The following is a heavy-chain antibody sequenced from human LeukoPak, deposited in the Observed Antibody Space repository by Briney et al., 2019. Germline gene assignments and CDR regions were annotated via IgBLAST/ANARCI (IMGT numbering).Heavy chain of an antibody. D-gene: IGHD3-10*01. CDR2: IYYSGST. J-gene: IGHJ4*02. CDR1: GGSISSYY. V-gene: IGHV4-59*01. CDR3: AVGSGTQDVVYFGY. Sequence: PSETLSLTCTVSGGSISSYYWSWIRQPPGKGLEWIGYIYYSGSTNYNPSLKSRVTISVDTSKNQFSLKLSSVTAADTAVYYCAVGSGTQDVVYFGYWGQGTLVTVSS.